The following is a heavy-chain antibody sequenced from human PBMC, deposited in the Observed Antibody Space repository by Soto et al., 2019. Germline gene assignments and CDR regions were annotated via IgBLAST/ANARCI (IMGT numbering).Heavy chain of an antibody. J-gene: IGHJ5*02. CDR2: IYSSGNT. CDR3: ARGQRFSDWFDP. V-gene: IGHV4-4*07. D-gene: IGHD3-3*01. CDR1: GGTISGYY. Sequence: SETLSLTCSVSGGTISGYYWTWIRQPAGKGLEWIGRIYSSGNTKHNPSLQSRVTMSLDTSNNQFSLRLTSVTAADTAVYYCARGQRFSDWFDPWGQGTLVTVSS.